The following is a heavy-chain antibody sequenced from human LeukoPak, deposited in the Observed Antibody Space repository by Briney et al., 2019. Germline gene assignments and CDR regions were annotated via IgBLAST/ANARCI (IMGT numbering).Heavy chain of an antibody. CDR1: GGSISSSVSY. J-gene: IGHJ5*02. CDR3: ARLREVTTSPRWFDP. V-gene: IGHV4-39*01. D-gene: IGHD4-17*01. Sequence: PSETLSLTCTVSGGSISSSVSYWGWIRQPPGKGLEWIANIYYSGSTYYNPSLKSRVTISVDTSKNQFSLKLSSVTAADTAVYLCARLREVTTSPRWFDPWGQGTLVTVSS. CDR2: IYYSGST.